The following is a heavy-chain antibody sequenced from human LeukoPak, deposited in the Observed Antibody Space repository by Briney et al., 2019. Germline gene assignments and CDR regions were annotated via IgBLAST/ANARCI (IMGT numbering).Heavy chain of an antibody. D-gene: IGHD3-10*01. V-gene: IGHV1-69*04. CDR2: IIPILGIA. CDR1: GGTFSSYT. Sequence: GSSVKVSCKASGGTFSSYTISWVRQAPGQGLEWMGRIIPILGIANYAQKFQGRVTITADKSTSTAYMELSSLRSEDTAVYYCARDLPQVRRGYYYHMDVWGKGTTVTASS. CDR3: ARDLPQVRRGYYYHMDV. J-gene: IGHJ6*03.